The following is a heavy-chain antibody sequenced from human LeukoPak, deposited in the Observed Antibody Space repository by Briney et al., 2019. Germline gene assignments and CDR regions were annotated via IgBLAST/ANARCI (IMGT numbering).Heavy chain of an antibody. CDR2: IIPIFGTA. Sequence: SVKVSCKASGGTFSSYAISWVRQAPGQGLEWMGGIIPIFGTANYAQKFQGRVTITADESTSTAYMELSSLRSEDTAVYYCASDGEYCSGGSCYPLAYYYGMDVWGQGTTVTVSS. D-gene: IGHD2-15*01. V-gene: IGHV1-69*13. CDR1: GGTFSSYA. J-gene: IGHJ6*02. CDR3: ASDGEYCSGGSCYPLAYYYGMDV.